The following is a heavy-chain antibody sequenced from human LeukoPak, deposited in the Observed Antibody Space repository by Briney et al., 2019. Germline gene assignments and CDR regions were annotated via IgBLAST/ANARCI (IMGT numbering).Heavy chain of an antibody. V-gene: IGHV3-23*01. Sequence: GGTLRLSCVASGFTFSDYIMCWVRQAPGKGLEWVSGISGDGDHTYYADSVKGRFTISRDNSKNTLSLQMSGLRAEDTAIYYCAKPATISPRDYWGQGTLVSVSS. CDR3: AKPATISPRDY. D-gene: IGHD4/OR15-4a*01. J-gene: IGHJ4*02. CDR2: ISGDGDHT. CDR1: GFTFSDYI.